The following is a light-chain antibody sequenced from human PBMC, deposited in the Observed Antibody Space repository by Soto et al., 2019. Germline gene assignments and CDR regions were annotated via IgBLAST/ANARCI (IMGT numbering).Light chain of an antibody. V-gene: IGKV3-15*01. CDR2: GAS. CDR1: QSISSD. J-gene: IGKJ4*02. CDR3: QQYNGAPLT. Sequence: EIQMTQSPSTLSVSLGDRATLSCRASQSISSDLAWYQQKPGQIPSLLIYGASTMPAGIPARFSGSGSGTDFTLTISSLQPEDVAVYYCQQYNGAPLTFGGGTKVDI.